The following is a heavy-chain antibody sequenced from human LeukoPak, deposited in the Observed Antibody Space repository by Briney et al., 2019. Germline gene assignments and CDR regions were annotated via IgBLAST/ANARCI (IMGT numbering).Heavy chain of an antibody. Sequence: PGGSLRLSCAASGFTFSSYAMRWVRQAPGKGLEWVAVISYDGSNKYYADSVKGRFTISRDNSKNTLYLQMNSLRAEDTAVYYCARTDGTRRPYYYYGMDVWGQGTTVTVSS. V-gene: IGHV3-30-3*01. CDR1: GFTFSSYA. CDR3: ARTDGTRRPYYYYGMDV. J-gene: IGHJ6*02. CDR2: ISYDGSNK.